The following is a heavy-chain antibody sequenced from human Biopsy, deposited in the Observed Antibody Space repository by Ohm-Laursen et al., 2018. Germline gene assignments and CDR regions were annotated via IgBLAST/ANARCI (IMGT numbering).Heavy chain of an antibody. CDR3: ARASASQYYGVDV. CDR2: IDWAGDT. CDR1: GFPFTTDGMR. V-gene: IGHV2-70*04. D-gene: IGHD1-26*01. Sequence: TQTLTLTCTFSGFPFTTDGMRVTWIRQAPGKALEWLAHIDWAGDTRYSASLKTRLSISKDTFKDQVVLTMTDIDPVDTATYYCARASASQYYGVDVWGQGTSVTVSS. J-gene: IGHJ6*02.